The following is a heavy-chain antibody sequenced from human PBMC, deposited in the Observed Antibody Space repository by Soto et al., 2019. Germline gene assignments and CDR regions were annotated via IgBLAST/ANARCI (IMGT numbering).Heavy chain of an antibody. V-gene: IGHV3-20*04. CDR2: INWNGGST. CDR3: ARGHGTYYYDSSGYRDAFDI. J-gene: IGHJ3*02. CDR1: GFSLDDFA. D-gene: IGHD3-22*01. Sequence: GGSLRLSCAASGFSLDDFAMSWVRQAPGKGLEWVSGINWNGGSTGYADSVKGRFTISRDNAKNSLYLQMNSLRAEDTALYYCARGHGTYYYDSSGYRDAFDIWGQGTMVTVSS.